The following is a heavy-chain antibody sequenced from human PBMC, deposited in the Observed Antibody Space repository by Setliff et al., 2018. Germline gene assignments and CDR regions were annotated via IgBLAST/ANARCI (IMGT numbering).Heavy chain of an antibody. Sequence: LSLTCTVSGGSISSYYWSWIRQPPGKGLEWIGCIYYAGSTNYNLSLKSRVTISVDTSKNQFSLKLSSVTAADTAVYYCARADSNTYYYYYYMDVWGKGTTVTVSS. CDR3: ARADSNTYYYYYYMDV. V-gene: IGHV4-59*08. CDR1: GGSISSYY. CDR2: IYYAGST. D-gene: IGHD4-4*01. J-gene: IGHJ6*03.